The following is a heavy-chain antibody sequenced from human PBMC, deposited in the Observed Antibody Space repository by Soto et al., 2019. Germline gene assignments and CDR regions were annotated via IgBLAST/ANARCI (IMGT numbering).Heavy chain of an antibody. CDR3: AKAPDYGDHEFFQH. CDR2: INHSGST. CDR1: GGSFSGYY. Sequence: SETLSLTCAVYGGSFSGYYWSWIRQPPGKGLEWIGEINHSGSTNYNPSLKSRVTISVDTSKNQFSLKLSSVTAADTAVYYCAKAPDYGDHEFFQHWGQGTLVTVSS. V-gene: IGHV4-34*01. J-gene: IGHJ1*01. D-gene: IGHD4-17*01.